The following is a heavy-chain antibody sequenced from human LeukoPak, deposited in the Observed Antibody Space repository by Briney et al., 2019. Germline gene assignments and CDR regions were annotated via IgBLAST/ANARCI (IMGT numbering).Heavy chain of an antibody. D-gene: IGHD2-15*01. CDR1: GCTFTSYG. CDR3: AREYCSGGSCYEYYFDY. CDR2: ISAYNGNT. Sequence: GASVTVSCKASGCTFTSYGISWVRQAPGQGLEWMGWISAYNGNTNYAQKLQGRVTMTTDTSTSTAYMELRSLRSDDTAVYYCAREYCSGGSCYEYYFDYWGQGTLVTVSS. J-gene: IGHJ4*02. V-gene: IGHV1-18*01.